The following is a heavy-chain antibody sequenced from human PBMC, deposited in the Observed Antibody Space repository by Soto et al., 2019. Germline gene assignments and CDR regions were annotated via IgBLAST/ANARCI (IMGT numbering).Heavy chain of an antibody. CDR1: GGTFSSYA. CDR3: ATRRDGDVERYYYGMDV. J-gene: IGHJ6*02. D-gene: IGHD1-26*01. CDR2: IIPIFGTA. V-gene: IGHV1-69*13. Sequence: SVKVSCKASGGTFSSYAISWVRQAPGQGLEWMGGIIPIFGTANYAQKFQGRVTITADESTSTAYMELSSLRSEDTAVYYCATRRDGDVERYYYGMDVWVQGTTVTVSS.